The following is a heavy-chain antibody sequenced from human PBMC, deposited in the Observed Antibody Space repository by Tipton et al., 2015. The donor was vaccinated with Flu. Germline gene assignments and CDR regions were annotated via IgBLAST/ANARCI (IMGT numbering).Heavy chain of an antibody. J-gene: IGHJ5*02. CDR3: VRDRVQGEVVVSVTPVGDH. Sequence: QLVQSGPEVKKPGSSVKVSCQASGGSFDTYSITWVRQAPGQGLEWMGWISPYTGDTKYAPRFQGRVTMTTDKTTSTAYMELRNLRSDDTALYYCVRDRVQGEVVVSVTPVGDHWGQGTQVTVSS. CDR1: GGSFDTYS. D-gene: IGHD2-15*01. CDR2: ISPYTGDT. V-gene: IGHV1-18*01.